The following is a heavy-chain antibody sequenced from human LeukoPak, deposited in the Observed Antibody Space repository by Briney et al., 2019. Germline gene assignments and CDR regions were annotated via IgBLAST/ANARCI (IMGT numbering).Heavy chain of an antibody. CDR1: GFTFSSYA. CDR2: ITGSGGST. V-gene: IGHV3-23*01. Sequence: GGSLRLSCAASGFTFSSYAMSWVRQAPGKGLEWVSAITGSGGSTYYADSVKGRFTISRDNSKNTLYLQMNSLRAEDTAVYYCARTVRTPPYYFDYWGQGTLVTVSS. J-gene: IGHJ4*02. CDR3: ARTVRTPPYYFDY. D-gene: IGHD1-14*01.